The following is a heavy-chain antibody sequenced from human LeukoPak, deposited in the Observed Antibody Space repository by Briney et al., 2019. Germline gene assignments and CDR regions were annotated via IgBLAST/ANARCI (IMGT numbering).Heavy chain of an antibody. CDR2: INTYSGTT. J-gene: IGHJ4*02. D-gene: IGHD6-13*01. Sequence: ASVKVSCKASGYTFTSYGISWVRQAPGQGLEWMGWINTYSGTTNYTQKLQGRVTMTTDTSTTTAYMELRSLRSDDTAVYYCARDPLYTSSWYVVPDYWGQGTLVTVSS. V-gene: IGHV1-18*04. CDR1: GYTFTSYG. CDR3: ARDPLYTSSWYVVPDY.